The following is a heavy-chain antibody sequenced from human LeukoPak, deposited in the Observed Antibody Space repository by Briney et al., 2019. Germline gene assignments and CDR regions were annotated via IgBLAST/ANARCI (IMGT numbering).Heavy chain of an antibody. D-gene: IGHD6-13*01. CDR3: AKAPRPSIAAAKFDP. V-gene: IGHV3-9*01. J-gene: IGHJ5*02. CDR1: GFTFDDYA. Sequence: PGGSLRLSCAASGFTFDDYAMHWVRQAPGKGLEWVSGISWNSGSIGYADSVKGRFTISRDNAKNSLYLQMNSLRAEDTALYYCAKAPRPSIAAAKFDPWGQGTLVTVSS. CDR2: ISWNSGSI.